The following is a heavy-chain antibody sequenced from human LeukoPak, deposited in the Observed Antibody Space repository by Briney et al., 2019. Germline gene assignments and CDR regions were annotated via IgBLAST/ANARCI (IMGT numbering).Heavy chain of an antibody. CDR3: ASLDFGEDYYYYYMDV. J-gene: IGHJ6*03. CDR2: IYYSGST. CDR1: GGSISSSSYY. D-gene: IGHD3-3*01. V-gene: IGHV4-39*07. Sequence: PSETLSLTCTVSGGSISSSSYYWGWIRQPPGKGLEWIGSIYYSGSTNYNPSLKSRVTISVDTSKNQFSLKLSSVTAADTAVYYCASLDFGEDYYYYYMDVWGKGTTVTVSS.